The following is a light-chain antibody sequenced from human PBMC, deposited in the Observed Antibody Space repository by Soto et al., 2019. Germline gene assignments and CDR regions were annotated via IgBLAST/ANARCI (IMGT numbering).Light chain of an antibody. CDR2: EVN. CDR3: FSYAGFDSGV. CDR1: NSDVGGYLY. Sequence: QSVLTQPPSASGSPGQSVTISCTGTNSDVGGYLYVSWYQQHPGKVPKLLIYEVNKRPSGVPDRFSGSKSGNTASLTVSGLQAEDEADYYCFSYAGFDSGVFGTETKVTVL. J-gene: IGLJ1*01. V-gene: IGLV2-8*01.